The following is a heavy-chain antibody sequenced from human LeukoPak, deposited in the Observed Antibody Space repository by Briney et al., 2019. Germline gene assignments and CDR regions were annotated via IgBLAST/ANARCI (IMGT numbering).Heavy chain of an antibody. CDR2: INPHSGGT. D-gene: IGHD3-22*01. CDR1: GYTFTGYY. CDR3: ARDFVHYDSSGYYY. V-gene: IGHV1-2*02. J-gene: IGHJ4*02. Sequence: GASVKVSCKASGYTFTGYYIHWVRQAPGQGLEWMGWINPHSGGTNYAQKFQGGVTMTRDTSITTAYMELRSLRSDDTAVYYCARDFVHYDSSGYYYWGQGTLVTVSS.